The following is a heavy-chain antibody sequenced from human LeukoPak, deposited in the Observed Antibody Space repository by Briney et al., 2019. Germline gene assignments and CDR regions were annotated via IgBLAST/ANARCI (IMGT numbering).Heavy chain of an antibody. Sequence: PSETLSLTCTVSGGSISSYYWSWIRQPPGKGLEWIGYIYYSGSTNYNPSLKSRVTISVDTSKNQFSLKLSSVTAADTAVYYCARERSFGSYLDYWGQGTLVTVSS. D-gene: IGHD1-26*01. J-gene: IGHJ4*02. V-gene: IGHV4-59*01. CDR2: IYYSGST. CDR3: ARERSFGSYLDY. CDR1: GGSISSYY.